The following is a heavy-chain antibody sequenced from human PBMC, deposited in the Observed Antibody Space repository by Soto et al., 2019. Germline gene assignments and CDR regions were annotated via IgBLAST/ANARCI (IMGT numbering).Heavy chain of an antibody. D-gene: IGHD6-6*01. Sequence: QVQLQQWGAGLLKPSETLSLPCAVYGGSFSGYYWSWIRQPPGKGLEWIGEINHSGSTNYNPSLKSRVTISVDTSKNQFSLKLSSVTAADTAVYYCARGPSSIAARRAYYYYYYGMDVWGQGTTVTVSS. CDR3: ARGPSSIAARRAYYYYYYGMDV. V-gene: IGHV4-34*01. CDR2: INHSGST. CDR1: GGSFSGYY. J-gene: IGHJ6*02.